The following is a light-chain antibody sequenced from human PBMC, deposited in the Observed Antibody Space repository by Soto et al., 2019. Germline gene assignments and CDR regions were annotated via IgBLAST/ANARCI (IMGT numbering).Light chain of an antibody. CDR3: QQYNSYSGWP. Sequence: DIQINQSPSSPSASEEDRVTITCRAGQSISTYLNWYQQKSGKAPKLLISAASSLESGVPSRFSGSGSGTEFTLTISSLQPDDFATYYCQQYNSYSGWPFGQGSKVAIK. V-gene: IGKV1-5*01. CDR1: QSISTY. CDR2: AAS. J-gene: IGKJ1*01.